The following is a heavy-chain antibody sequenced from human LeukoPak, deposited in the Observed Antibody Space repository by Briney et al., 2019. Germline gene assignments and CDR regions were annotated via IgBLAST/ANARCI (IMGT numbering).Heavy chain of an antibody. CDR1: GGSISDSN. J-gene: IGHJ6*02. V-gene: IGHV4-59*01. D-gene: IGHD3-10*01. Sequence: SETLSLTCTVSGGSISDSNWSWIRQPPGKGLEYIGYIYYSGSTSYNPSLKNRVTISVDMSKNRFSLKLSSVTAADTAVYYCARDRITMVRGVIPHGMDVWGQGTTVTVSS. CDR3: ARDRITMVRGVIPHGMDV. CDR2: IYYSGST.